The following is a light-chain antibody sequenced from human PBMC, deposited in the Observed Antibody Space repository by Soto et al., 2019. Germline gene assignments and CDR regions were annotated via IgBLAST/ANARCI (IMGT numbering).Light chain of an antibody. CDR1: SSDVGGYKY. J-gene: IGLJ1*01. CDR2: DVT. V-gene: IGLV2-14*01. Sequence: QSALTQPASVSGSPGQSITISCTGTSSDVGGYKYVSWYQQHPGKAPKLMIYDVTHRPSGVSHRFSGSKSGNTASLIITGLQADDEADYYCSSYTSRGTRVFGTGTKLTVL. CDR3: SSYTSRGTRV.